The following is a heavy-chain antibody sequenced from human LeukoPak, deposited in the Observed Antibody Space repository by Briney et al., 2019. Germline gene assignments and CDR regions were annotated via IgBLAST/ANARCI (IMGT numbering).Heavy chain of an antibody. CDR1: GYTLTSYG. V-gene: IGHV1-18*01. Sequence: ASVKVSCKASGYTLTSYGISWVRQAPGQGLEWMGWISAYNGNTNYAQNLQGRVTMTTDTSTSTAYMELRSLRSDDTAVYYCASLINPRGYSGYDPVDYWGQGTLVTVSS. J-gene: IGHJ4*02. D-gene: IGHD5-12*01. CDR2: ISAYNGNT. CDR3: ASLINPRGYSGYDPVDY.